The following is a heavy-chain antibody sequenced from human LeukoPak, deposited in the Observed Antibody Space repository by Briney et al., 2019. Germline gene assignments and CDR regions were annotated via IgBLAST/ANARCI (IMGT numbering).Heavy chain of an antibody. J-gene: IGHJ4*02. CDR3: AKNYYDSSGSSYYFDY. CDR2: IRYDGSDK. CDR1: GYTFNSYG. D-gene: IGHD3-22*01. V-gene: IGHV3-30*02. Sequence: GGSLRLSCAAAGYTFNSYGMHWVRQAPGNGLEWVAFIRYDGSDKYYADSVKGRFTISRDNSKNTLYLQMNSLRAEDTALYYCAKNYYDSSGSSYYFDYWGQGTLVTVSS.